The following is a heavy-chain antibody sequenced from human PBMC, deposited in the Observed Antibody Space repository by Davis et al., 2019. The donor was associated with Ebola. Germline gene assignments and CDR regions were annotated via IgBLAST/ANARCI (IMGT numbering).Heavy chain of an antibody. CDR2: IKTDGTEG. Sequence: GESLKISCAASGFTFSRYWMSWVRQAPGKGLEWVANIKTDGTEGYYADSVKGRFTISRDNAKNSLFLQMNGLRADDTAVYYCARSYSGSRIYDYWGQGTLVTVSS. J-gene: IGHJ4*02. CDR3: ARSYSGSRIYDY. V-gene: IGHV3-7*03. CDR1: GFTFSRYW. D-gene: IGHD1-26*01.